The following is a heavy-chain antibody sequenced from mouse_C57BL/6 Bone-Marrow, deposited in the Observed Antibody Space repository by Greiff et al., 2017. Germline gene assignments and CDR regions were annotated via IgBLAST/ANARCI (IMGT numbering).Heavy chain of an antibody. CDR2: IHPNSGST. CDR3: AWYYGSSLYWYFDV. Sequence: QVQLQQPGAELVKPGASVKLSCKASGYTFTSYWMHWVKQRPGQGLEWIGMIHPNSGSTNYNEKFKSKATLTVDKSSSTAYMQLSSLTSDDSAVYYCAWYYGSSLYWYFDVWGTGTTVTVSS. CDR1: GYTFTSYW. V-gene: IGHV1-64*01. J-gene: IGHJ1*03. D-gene: IGHD1-1*01.